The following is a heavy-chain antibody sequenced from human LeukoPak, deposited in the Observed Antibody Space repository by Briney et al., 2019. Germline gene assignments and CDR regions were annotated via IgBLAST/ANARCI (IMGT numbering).Heavy chain of an antibody. CDR3: TRVSESGNSDY. V-gene: IGHV3-33*01. J-gene: IGHJ4*02. Sequence: GGSLRLSCAASGFNFTGYGIHWVRQVPGKGLDWVAVIWYDGKNKHYADSVKGRFTISRDTSKNRVYLQMNSLRAEDTAVYYCTRVSESGNSDYWGQGTLVTVSS. CDR1: GFNFTGYG. D-gene: IGHD4-23*01. CDR2: IWYDGKNK.